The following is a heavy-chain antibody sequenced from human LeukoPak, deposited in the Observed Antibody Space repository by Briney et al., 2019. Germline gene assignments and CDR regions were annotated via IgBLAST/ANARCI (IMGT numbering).Heavy chain of an antibody. CDR1: GFIFRGYK. Sequence: GGSLRLSCAASGFIFRGYKMHWVRQGSGKGLEWVSAIGAADTYYAGSVKGRFTISRENAKNSMYLQMSSLRAEDTAMYYCAREGEAGTGAYDIWGQGTMVTVSS. J-gene: IGHJ3*02. V-gene: IGHV3-13*01. CDR2: IGAADT. D-gene: IGHD6-19*01. CDR3: AREGEAGTGAYDI.